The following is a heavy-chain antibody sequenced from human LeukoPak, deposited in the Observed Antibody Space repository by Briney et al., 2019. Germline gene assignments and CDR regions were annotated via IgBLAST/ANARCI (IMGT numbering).Heavy chain of an antibody. D-gene: IGHD6-19*01. J-gene: IGHJ4*02. CDR2: ISGSGGST. V-gene: IGHV3-23*01. CDR3: AKGLSSGWHFDY. CDR1: GFTFSSYA. Sequence: QSGGSLRLTCAASGFTFSSYAMSWVRQAPGKGLEWVSAISGSGGSTYYAHSVKGRFTISRDNSKNTLYLQMNSLRAEDTAVYYCAKGLSSGWHFDYWGQGTLVTVSS.